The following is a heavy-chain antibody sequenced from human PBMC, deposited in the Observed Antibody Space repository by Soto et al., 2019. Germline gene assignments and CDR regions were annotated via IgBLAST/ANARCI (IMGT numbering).Heavy chain of an antibody. Sequence: SVKVSCKPPGGTFSRHAINWVRQAPGQGLEWMGGIIPLFGTTNYAQKFKGRVTISADESTSTAYMELSSLTSEDAAVYYCARAAIHGSSWYFWFDPWGQGTLVTVSS. CDR3: ARAAIHGSSWYFWFDP. J-gene: IGHJ5*02. V-gene: IGHV1-69*13. CDR2: IIPLFGTT. CDR1: GGTFSRHA. D-gene: IGHD6-13*01.